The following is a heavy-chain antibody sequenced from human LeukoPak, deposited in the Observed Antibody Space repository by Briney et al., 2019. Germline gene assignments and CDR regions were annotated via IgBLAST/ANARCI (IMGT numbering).Heavy chain of an antibody. Sequence: PSETLCLTCTVSGGSMSSYYWSWIRQPPGKGLEWIGYIYTSGSTNYKPSLKSRVTISVDTSKNQFSLKLSSVTAADTAVYYCARRDYYDSSGYSFAFDIWGQGTMVTVSS. V-gene: IGHV4-4*09. CDR1: GGSMSSYY. J-gene: IGHJ3*02. D-gene: IGHD3-22*01. CDR3: ARRDYYDSSGYSFAFDI. CDR2: IYTSGST.